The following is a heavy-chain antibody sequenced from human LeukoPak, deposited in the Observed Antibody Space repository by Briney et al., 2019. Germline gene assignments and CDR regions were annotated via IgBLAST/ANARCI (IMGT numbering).Heavy chain of an antibody. CDR2: ISSSSYI. Sequence: PGGSLRLSCAASGFTFSSYSMNWVRQAPGKGLEWVSSISSSSYIYYADSVKGRFTISRDNAKNSLYLQMNSLRAEDTAVYYCARDLIAAAGTGWGQGTLVTVSS. D-gene: IGHD6-13*01. CDR3: ARDLIAAAGTG. CDR1: GFTFSSYS. V-gene: IGHV3-21*01. J-gene: IGHJ4*02.